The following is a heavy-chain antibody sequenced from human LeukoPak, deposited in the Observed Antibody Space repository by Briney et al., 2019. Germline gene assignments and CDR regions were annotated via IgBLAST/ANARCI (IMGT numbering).Heavy chain of an antibody. CDR3: ARDRFTMVRGVFDY. Sequence: PSETLSLTCTVSGYSISSGYYWGWIRQPPGKGLEWVGTIYHNESTNYNPSLKSRVTLSVDTSKNQFSLQLTSVTAADTAVYYCARDRFTMVRGVFDYWGQGTLVTVSS. D-gene: IGHD3-10*01. J-gene: IGHJ4*02. CDR2: IYHNEST. V-gene: IGHV4-38-2*02. CDR1: GYSISSGYY.